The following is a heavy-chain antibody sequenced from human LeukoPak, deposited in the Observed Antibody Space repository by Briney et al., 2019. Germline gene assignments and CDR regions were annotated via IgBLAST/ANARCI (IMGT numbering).Heavy chain of an antibody. J-gene: IGHJ5*01. V-gene: IGHV3-23*01. CDR3: ARDNWVDC. Sequence: GGSLRLSCAASGFTFSSYAMSWVRQAPGKGLEWVSAISGSGGSIGYADSVKGRFTISRDNAKNSLYLQMNGLKVEDTAIYYCARDNWVDCWGQGTLVTVSS. CDR1: GFTFSSYA. CDR2: ISGSGGSI.